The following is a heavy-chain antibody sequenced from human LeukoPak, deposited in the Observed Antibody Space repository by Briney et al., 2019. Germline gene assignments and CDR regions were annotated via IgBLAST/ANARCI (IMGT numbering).Heavy chain of an antibody. CDR2: VNPSGGGT. V-gene: IGHV1-46*01. CDR3: ARRYSGNQGAAFDI. J-gene: IGHJ3*02. CDR1: GYTFTDYY. D-gene: IGHD1-26*01. Sequence: ASVKVSCEASGYTFTDYYMHWVRQAPEQGLEWMGIVNPSGGGTRYAQRFRDRVTMTRDISRSTVYRELSNLRSEDAAVFYCARRYSGNQGAAFDIWRQGPMVTVPS.